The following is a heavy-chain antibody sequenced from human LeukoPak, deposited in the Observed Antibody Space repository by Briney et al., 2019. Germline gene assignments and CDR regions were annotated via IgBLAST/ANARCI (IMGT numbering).Heavy chain of an antibody. CDR3: ARGLWFGDENPPYFDY. J-gene: IGHJ4*02. CDR1: GGSISSYY. D-gene: IGHD3-10*01. Sequence: SETLSLTCAVYGGSISSYYWSWIRQPPGKGLEWIGRIYTSESTNYNPSLKSRVTISVDTSRNQFSLKLSSVTAADTAVYYCARGLWFGDENPPYFDYWGQGILVTVSS. CDR2: IYTSEST. V-gene: IGHV4-4*08.